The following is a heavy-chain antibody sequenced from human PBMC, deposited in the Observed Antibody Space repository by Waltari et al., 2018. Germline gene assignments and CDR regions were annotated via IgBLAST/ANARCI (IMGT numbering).Heavy chain of an antibody. V-gene: IGHV3-64*07. J-gene: IGHJ4*02. CDR2: ISGDGVTT. CDR1: GFIFRHHV. D-gene: IGHD4-17*01. CDR3: AREPYFGDLDY. Sequence: EVQLVESGGDLVQAGGSLRLSCAASGFIFRHHVMHWIRQAPGKGLEYVSAISGDGVTTYYADSVTGRFTVSRDNSKNILYLQMGSLRAEDMGLYYCAREPYFGDLDYWGQGTLVTVSS.